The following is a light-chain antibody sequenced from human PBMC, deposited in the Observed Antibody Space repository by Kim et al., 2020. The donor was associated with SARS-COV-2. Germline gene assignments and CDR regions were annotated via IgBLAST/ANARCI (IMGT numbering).Light chain of an antibody. CDR1: QSVGSSY. CDR3: QQYGSSPWT. CDR2: GAS. J-gene: IGKJ1*01. V-gene: IGKV3-20*01. Sequence: PGERATLSCRASQSVGSSYLAWYQQKPGQAPRLLIYGASSRATGIPDRFSGSGSGTDFTLTISSLEPEDFAVYYCQQYGSSPWTFGQGTKVDIK.